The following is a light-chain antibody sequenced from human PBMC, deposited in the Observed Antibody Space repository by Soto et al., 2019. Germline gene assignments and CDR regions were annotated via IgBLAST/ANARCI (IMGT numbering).Light chain of an antibody. CDR2: DAS. V-gene: IGKV1-5*01. J-gene: IGKJ1*01. CDR3: QQYNSYSRT. CDR1: QSISKW. Sequence: DIQMTQSPSTLSASVGDRVTITCRASQSISKWVAWYQQKPGKAPKILISDASSLESGVPSRFSGSGSGTEFTLTISSLQPDDFATYYCQQYNSYSRTFGQGTKVEIK.